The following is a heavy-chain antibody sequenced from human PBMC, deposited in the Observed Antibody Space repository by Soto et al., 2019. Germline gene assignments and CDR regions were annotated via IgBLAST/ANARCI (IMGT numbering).Heavy chain of an antibody. D-gene: IGHD1-7*01. CDR3: ARLRRNYMDGFDI. J-gene: IGHJ3*02. CDR1: GFTFSSYE. V-gene: IGHV3-48*03. CDR2: ISSSGSRI. Sequence: EVQLVESGGGLVQPGGSLRLSCAASGFTFSSYEMNWVRQAPGKGLEWVSYISSSGSRISYADAVKGRFTISRDNAKNSLNLQMNSLRAEDTAVYYCARLRRNYMDGFDIWGQGTMVTVSS.